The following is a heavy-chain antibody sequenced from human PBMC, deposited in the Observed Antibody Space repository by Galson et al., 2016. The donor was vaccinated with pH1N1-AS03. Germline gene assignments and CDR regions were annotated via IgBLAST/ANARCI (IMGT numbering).Heavy chain of an antibody. Sequence: SVKVSCKASGYTFTNYALNWVRQAPGQGLEWMGWINPNTGDPTYAQGFTGRFAFSLDTSVSTAYLQIDSLKADDTAVYYCARGRGSYGMDVWGQGTTVTVSS. CDR1: GYTFTNYA. CDR2: INPNTGDP. J-gene: IGHJ6*02. CDR3: ARGRGSYGMDV. D-gene: IGHD1-26*01. V-gene: IGHV7-4-1*01.